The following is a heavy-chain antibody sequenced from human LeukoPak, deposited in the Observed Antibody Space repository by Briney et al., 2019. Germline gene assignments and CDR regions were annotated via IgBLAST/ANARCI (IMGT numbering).Heavy chain of an antibody. CDR3: AELGITMIGGV. D-gene: IGHD3-10*02. J-gene: IGHJ6*04. Sequence: GGSLRLSCAASGFTFSSYEMNWVRQAPGKGLEWVSYISSSVSTIYYADSVKGRFTISRDNAKNSLCLQMNSLRADDTAVYYCAELGITMIGGVWGKGTTVTISS. CDR2: ISSSVSTI. CDR1: GFTFSSYE. V-gene: IGHV3-48*03.